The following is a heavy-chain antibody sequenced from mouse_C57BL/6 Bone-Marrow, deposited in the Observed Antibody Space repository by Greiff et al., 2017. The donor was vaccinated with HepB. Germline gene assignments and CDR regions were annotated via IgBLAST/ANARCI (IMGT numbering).Heavy chain of an antibody. J-gene: IGHJ2*01. CDR3: ARSFPY. V-gene: IGHV1-26*01. CDR2: IKPNNGGT. Sequence: VQLKQSGPELVKPGASVKISCKASGYTFTDYYMIWVKQSHGKSLELIGDIKPNNGGTSYKQKFKGKATLTVDKSSSTAYIELRSLTSEDYSVYYCARSFPYWGQGTTLTVSS. CDR1: GYTFTDYY.